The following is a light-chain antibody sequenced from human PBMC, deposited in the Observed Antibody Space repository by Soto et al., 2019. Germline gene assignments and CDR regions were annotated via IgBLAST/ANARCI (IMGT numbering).Light chain of an antibody. V-gene: IGKV3-15*01. J-gene: IGKJ4*01. Sequence: ETVMTQSPATQSLSPGERDNLYCRASQSVSSKLVWYQQKPGQAPRFLIYGASTRATGIPARFRGSGSGTEFTPTIDSLQSEEFAVYYCKEYNDWPPAFGGGSKVDIK. CDR1: QSVSSK. CDR3: KEYNDWPPA. CDR2: GAS.